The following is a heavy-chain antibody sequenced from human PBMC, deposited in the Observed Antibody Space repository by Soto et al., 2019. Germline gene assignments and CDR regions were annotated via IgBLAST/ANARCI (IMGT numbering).Heavy chain of an antibody. J-gene: IGHJ5*02. Sequence: QVQLVQSGAEVKKPGASVKVSCKASGYTFTSYGISWVRQAPGQGLEWMGWISACNGNTNYAQKLQGRVTMTTDTATSTVYMELRSLRSDDTAVYYCARASGSSYWFDPWGQGTLVTVSS. D-gene: IGHD1-26*01. CDR1: GYTFTSYG. CDR2: ISACNGNT. CDR3: ARASGSSYWFDP. V-gene: IGHV1-18*01.